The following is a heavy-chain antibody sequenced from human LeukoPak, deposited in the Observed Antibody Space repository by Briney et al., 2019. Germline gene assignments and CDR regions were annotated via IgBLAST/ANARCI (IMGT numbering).Heavy chain of an antibody. Sequence: GGSLRLSCAASGFTFTSFGMHWVRQAPGKGLEWVSFISSSSSYIYYADSVKGRFTISRDNAKNSLSLQMNSLRAEDTAVYYCARRPYCGGDCYSVGAFDIWGQGTMVTVSS. J-gene: IGHJ3*02. CDR3: ARRPYCGGDCYSVGAFDI. CDR2: ISSSSSYI. V-gene: IGHV3-21*01. CDR1: GFTFTSFG. D-gene: IGHD2-21*02.